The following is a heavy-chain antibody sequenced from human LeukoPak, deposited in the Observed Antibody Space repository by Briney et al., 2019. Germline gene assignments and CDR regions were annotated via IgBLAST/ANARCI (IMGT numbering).Heavy chain of an antibody. V-gene: IGHV4-4*07. CDR1: GGSLSSYY. CDR2: IYTSGST. Sequence: SRTLSLTCTVSGGSLSSYYWSWVRQPAGKGLEWIGRIYTSGSTNYNPSLRSRVTISVDTYKNQFSLKLSSVTAADTAVYYCAREPTRLRFLEWLFPSGGRGTLVTVSS. J-gene: IGHJ4*02. D-gene: IGHD3-3*01. CDR3: AREPTRLRFLEWLFPS.